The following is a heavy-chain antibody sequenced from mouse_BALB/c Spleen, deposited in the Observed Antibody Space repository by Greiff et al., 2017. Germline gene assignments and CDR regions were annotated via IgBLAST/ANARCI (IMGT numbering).Heavy chain of an antibody. CDR2: IYPGGGYT. J-gene: IGHJ2*01. CDR3: ARGNYYGSSYFDY. Sequence: VHLVESGAELVRPGTSVKISCKASGYTFTNYWLGWVKQRPGHGLEWIGDIYPGGGYTNYNEKFKGKATLTADTSSSTAYMQLSSLTSEDSAVYFCARGNYYGSSYFDYWGQGTTLTVSS. CDR1: GYTFTNYW. V-gene: IGHV1-63*02. D-gene: IGHD1-1*01.